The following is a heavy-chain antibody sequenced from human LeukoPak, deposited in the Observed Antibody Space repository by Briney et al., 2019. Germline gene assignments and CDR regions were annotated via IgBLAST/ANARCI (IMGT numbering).Heavy chain of an antibody. J-gene: IGHJ5*02. Sequence: SETLSLTCTVSGGSISSYYWSWIRQPPGKGLEWIGYIYYSGSTNCNPSLKSRVTISVDTSKNQFSLKLSSVTAADTAVYYCARAERHCSSTSCLNWFDPWGQGTLVTVSS. CDR1: GGSISSYY. D-gene: IGHD2-2*01. CDR2: IYYSGST. CDR3: ARAERHCSSTSCLNWFDP. V-gene: IGHV4-59*01.